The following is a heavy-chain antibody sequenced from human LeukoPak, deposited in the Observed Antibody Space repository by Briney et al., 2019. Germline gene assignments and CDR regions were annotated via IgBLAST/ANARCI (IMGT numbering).Heavy chain of an antibody. CDR1: GFTFSSYG. J-gene: IGHJ4*02. Sequence: GGSLRLSCAASGFTFSSYGMHWVRQAPGKGLEWVAVIWYDGSNKYYADSVKGRFTISRDNSKNTLYLQMNSLRAEGTAVYYCAKGAKGRYYDFWSGYQAFDYWGQGTLVTVSS. CDR3: AKGAKGRYYDFWSGYQAFDY. CDR2: IWYDGSNK. V-gene: IGHV3-33*06. D-gene: IGHD3-3*01.